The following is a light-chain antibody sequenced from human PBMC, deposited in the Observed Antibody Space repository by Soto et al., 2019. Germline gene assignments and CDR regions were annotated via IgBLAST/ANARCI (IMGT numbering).Light chain of an antibody. V-gene: IGKV1-17*01. CDR3: LHQNSYLALS. J-gene: IGKJ4*01. CDR1: QSIRND. Sequence: DIQMTQSPSSLSASVGDRVTITCRTSQSIRNDLGWYQQKPGKAPKRLMYGASALQSGVPSRISGSGSGTEFTLTISSLQPEDFATYYCLHQNSYLALSFGGGTRVEIK. CDR2: GAS.